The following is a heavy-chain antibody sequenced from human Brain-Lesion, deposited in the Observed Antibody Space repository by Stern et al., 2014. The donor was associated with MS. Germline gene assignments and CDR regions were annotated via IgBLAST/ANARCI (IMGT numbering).Heavy chain of an antibody. V-gene: IGHV5-51*01. CDR1: GYSFPSSW. D-gene: IGHD4-17*01. CDR2: IYPGDSDT. Sequence: VQLVESGAEVKTPGASLKISCKGSGYSFPSSWLGWVRQMPGTCLACLGIIYPGDSDTRYSPSFQGQVTISADKSISTAYLQWSSLKASDTAMYYCARRENGDGGLDYWGQGTLVTVSS. CDR3: ARRENGDGGLDY. J-gene: IGHJ4*02.